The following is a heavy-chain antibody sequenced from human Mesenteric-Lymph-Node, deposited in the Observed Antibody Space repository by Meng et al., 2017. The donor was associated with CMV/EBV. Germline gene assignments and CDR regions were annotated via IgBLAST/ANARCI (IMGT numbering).Heavy chain of an antibody. Sequence: SGFTFSNYWRYWVRQGPGKGLMWVSRITGDGTTSTYAGSLRGRFTISRDNAKNTVYLQMNSLRAEDTALYYCARGGLTDSTGYYTVDYWGQGTLVTVSS. CDR1: GFTFSNYW. J-gene: IGHJ4*02. CDR3: ARGGLTDSTGYYTVDY. V-gene: IGHV3-74*03. CDR2: ITGDGTTS. D-gene: IGHD3-22*01.